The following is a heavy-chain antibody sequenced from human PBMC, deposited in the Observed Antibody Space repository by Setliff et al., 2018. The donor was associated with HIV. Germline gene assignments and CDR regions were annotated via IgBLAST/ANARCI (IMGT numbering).Heavy chain of an antibody. CDR1: GGSISSDDYY. Sequence: NPSETLSLTCTVSGGSISSDDYYWTWIRQSPGKGLEWVGQVNRDGGAHYNPSLRSRVTISVDTSKNQFSLRLTSVTAADTAVHYCARSIYGSGTYPLDIWGQGILVTVSS. CDR2: VNRDGGA. J-gene: IGHJ4*02. D-gene: IGHD3-10*01. V-gene: IGHV4-39*07. CDR3: ARSIYGSGTYPLDI.